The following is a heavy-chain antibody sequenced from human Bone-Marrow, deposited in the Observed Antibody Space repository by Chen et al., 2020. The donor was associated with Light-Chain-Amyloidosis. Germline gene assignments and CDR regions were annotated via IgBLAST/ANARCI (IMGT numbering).Heavy chain of an antibody. CDR2: VYSGGNA. D-gene: IGHD1-26*01. CDR3: ARAPSGTHFHFDY. J-gene: IGHJ4*02. Sequence: EVQLVETGGGLIQPGGSLILSCPASGFTVSSNYMRWVRQAPGKGPECVSVVYSGGNAYYADSVKGRFTISRDNSKNTLYLQMNSLRAEDTAVYYCARAPSGTHFHFDYWGQGTLVTVSS. V-gene: IGHV3-53*02. CDR1: GFTVSSNY.